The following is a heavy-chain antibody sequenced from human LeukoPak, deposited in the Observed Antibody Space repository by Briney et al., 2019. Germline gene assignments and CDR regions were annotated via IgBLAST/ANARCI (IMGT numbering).Heavy chain of an antibody. D-gene: IGHD3-3*01. V-gene: IGHV4-38-2*01. CDR2: IYHSGST. Sequence: SETLSLTCAVSGYSISSGYYWGWIRQPPGKGLEWIGSIYHSGSTYYNSSLKSRVTISVDTSKNQFSLKLSSVTAADTAVYYCARTIFGVGYYFDYWGQGTLVTVSS. CDR3: ARTIFGVGYYFDY. CDR1: GYSISSGYY. J-gene: IGHJ4*02.